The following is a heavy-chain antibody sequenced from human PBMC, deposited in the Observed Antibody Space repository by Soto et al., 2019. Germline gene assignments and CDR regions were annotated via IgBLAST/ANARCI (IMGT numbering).Heavy chain of an antibody. CDR2: IIPVFGTP. Sequence: ASVKVSCKSSGNSFSSHAITWVRQAPGQGLEWIGGIIPVFGTPTYAQKFQGRVLITADKSTNTSYMELRSLGSEDTAVYYRARGGALSTRLFWGDGLDSWGQGTQVTVSP. CDR3: ARGGALSTRLFWGDGLDS. D-gene: IGHD2-8*02. J-gene: IGHJ5*01. V-gene: IGHV1-69*06. CDR1: GNSFSSHA.